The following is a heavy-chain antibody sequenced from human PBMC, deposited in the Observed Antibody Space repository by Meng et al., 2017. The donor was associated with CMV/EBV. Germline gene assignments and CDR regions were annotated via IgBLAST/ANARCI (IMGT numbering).Heavy chain of an antibody. D-gene: IGHD5-18*01. J-gene: IGHJ4*02. CDR1: GFTFSNAW. CDR3: TTHTAMDLGLFDY. CDR2: IKGKTDGGTT. Sequence: GESLKISCAASGFTFSNAWMSWVRQAPGKGLEWVGRIKGKTDGGTTDYAAPVKCRFTISRDDSKNTLYLQMNSLKTEDTAVYYCTTHTAMDLGLFDYWGQGTLVTVSS. V-gene: IGHV3-15*01.